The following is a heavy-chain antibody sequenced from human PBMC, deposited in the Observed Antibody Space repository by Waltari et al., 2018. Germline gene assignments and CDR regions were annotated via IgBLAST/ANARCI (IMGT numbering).Heavy chain of an antibody. CDR2: IYYSGST. Sequence: QVQLQESGPGLVKPSETLSLTGTGSGGSISSYYWRWIRQPPGKGLEWIGYIYYSGSTNYNPSLKSRVTISVDTSKTQFSLKLSSVTAADTAVYYCARGVTVTEAFDIWGQGTMVTVSS. CDR1: GGSISSYY. J-gene: IGHJ3*02. D-gene: IGHD4-17*01. CDR3: ARGVTVTEAFDI. V-gene: IGHV4-59*01.